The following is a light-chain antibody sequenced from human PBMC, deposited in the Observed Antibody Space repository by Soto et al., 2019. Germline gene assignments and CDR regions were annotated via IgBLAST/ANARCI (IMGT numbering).Light chain of an antibody. V-gene: IGLV3-1*01. CDR3: QAWDSNTGV. Sequence: SYELTQPPSVSVSPGQTASITCSGDKLGDKYAFWYQQKPGQSPVLVIYQDSKRPSGIPERFSGSNSGNTATLTISGTQAMDEADYYCQAWDSNTGVFGAGTKVTVL. CDR1: KLGDKY. J-gene: IGLJ1*01. CDR2: QDS.